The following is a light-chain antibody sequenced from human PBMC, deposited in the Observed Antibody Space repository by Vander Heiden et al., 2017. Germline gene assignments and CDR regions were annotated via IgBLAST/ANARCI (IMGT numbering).Light chain of an antibody. CDR3: NSFTNTHIGV. CDR2: EVT. Sequence: QSALTPPASVSGSPGTSISLSCSGTSSDVGGYDYVSWYQQHPGRAPKLIIYEVTNRPSGVSNRFSGSKSGNTAALTISGLQAEDEADYYCNSFTNTHIGVFGGGTKLTVL. J-gene: IGLJ3*02. CDR1: SSDVGGYDY. V-gene: IGLV2-14*01.